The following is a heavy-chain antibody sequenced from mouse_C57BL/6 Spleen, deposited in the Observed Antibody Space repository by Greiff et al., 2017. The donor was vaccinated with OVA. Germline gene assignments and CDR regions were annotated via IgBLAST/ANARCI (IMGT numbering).Heavy chain of an antibody. Sequence: EVQLQQSGPELVKPGASVKISCKASGYTFTDYYMNWVKQSHGKSLEWIGDINPNNGGTSYNQKFKGKATLTVDKSSSTAYMELRSLTSEDSAVYYCATVGSSAMDYWGQGTSVTVSS. CDR3: ATVGSSAMDY. CDR2: INPNNGGT. D-gene: IGHD1-1*01. CDR1: GYTFTDYY. V-gene: IGHV1-26*01. J-gene: IGHJ4*01.